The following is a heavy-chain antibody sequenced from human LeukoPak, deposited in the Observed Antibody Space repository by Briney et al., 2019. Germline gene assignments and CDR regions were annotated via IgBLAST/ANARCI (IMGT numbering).Heavy chain of an antibody. V-gene: IGHV3-30*03. J-gene: IGHJ4*02. Sequence: GGSLRLSCAASGFTFSDYGMHWVRQAPGKGLEWVAVISYEGSNKYYADSVKGRFTISRDNSKNTLYLQMNSLRAEDTAVYYCARSGSTWSSLPYWGQGTLVTVSS. D-gene: IGHD6-13*01. CDR1: GFTFSDYG. CDR2: ISYEGSNK. CDR3: ARSGSTWSSLPY.